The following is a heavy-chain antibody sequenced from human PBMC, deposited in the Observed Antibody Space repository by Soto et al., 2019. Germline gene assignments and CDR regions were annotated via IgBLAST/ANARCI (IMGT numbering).Heavy chain of an antibody. Sequence: SEPLSLTCTVSGGSISNYFWSWIRQPAGKGLEWIGRFFTSGGTKYNPSLKSRVTMSVDMSKNQLSLSLVSVTAADTAVYYCARRDSVSSGRGFDYWGQGILVTVSS. CDR1: GGSISNYF. D-gene: IGHD6-6*01. CDR2: FFTSGGT. J-gene: IGHJ4*02. CDR3: ARRDSVSSGRGFDY. V-gene: IGHV4-4*07.